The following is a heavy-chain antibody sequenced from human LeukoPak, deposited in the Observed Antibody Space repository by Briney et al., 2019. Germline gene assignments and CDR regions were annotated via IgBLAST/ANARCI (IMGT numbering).Heavy chain of an antibody. CDR2: ISAYNGNT. D-gene: IGHD5-24*01. Sequence: GASVKVSCKASGYTFISYGISWVRQAPGQGLEWMGWISAYNGNTNYAQKLQGRVTMTRDTSISTAYMELSRLRSDDTAVYYCARRRLTYNWFDPWGQGTLVTVSS. V-gene: IGHV1-18*01. J-gene: IGHJ5*02. CDR3: ARRRLTYNWFDP. CDR1: GYTFISYG.